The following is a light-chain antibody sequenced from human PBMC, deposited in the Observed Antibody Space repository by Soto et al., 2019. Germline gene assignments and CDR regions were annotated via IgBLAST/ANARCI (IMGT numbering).Light chain of an antibody. CDR1: QSVSSSY. CDR2: GAS. Sequence: EIVLTQSPGTLSLSPGERATLSCRASQSVSSSYLAWYQQKPGQAPRLLIYGASSRATGIPDRFSGSGSGPDFTLTIGSLEPEDFALYYCQQYCRSLFTFGPGTKVDIK. J-gene: IGKJ3*01. CDR3: QQYCRSLFT. V-gene: IGKV3-20*01.